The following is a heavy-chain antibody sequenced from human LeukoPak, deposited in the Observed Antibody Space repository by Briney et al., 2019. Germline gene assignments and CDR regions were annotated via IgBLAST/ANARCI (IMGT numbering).Heavy chain of an antibody. Sequence: GESLQISSKASGYSFTNYWIGWVRQMPGKGLEWMGIIFPGDSDIRYSPSFQGQVTISADKSISTAYLQWSSLKASDTAMYYCARSTKLDYWGQGTAISDSS. D-gene: IGHD1-1*01. CDR1: GYSFTNYW. J-gene: IGHJ4*02. CDR3: ARSTKLDY. V-gene: IGHV5-51*01. CDR2: IFPGDSDI.